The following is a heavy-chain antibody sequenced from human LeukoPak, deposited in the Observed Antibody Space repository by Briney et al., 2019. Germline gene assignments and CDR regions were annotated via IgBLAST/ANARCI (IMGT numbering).Heavy chain of an antibody. D-gene: IGHD3-10*01. Sequence: ASVTVSCKASGYTFTSYYMHWVRQAPGQGLEWMGIINPSGGSTSYAQKFQGRVTMTRDTSTSTVYMELSSLRSEDTAVYYCARDPHYYGSGRYQGYMDVWGKGTTVTISS. CDR1: GYTFTSYY. J-gene: IGHJ6*03. CDR3: ARDPHYYGSGRYQGYMDV. CDR2: INPSGGST. V-gene: IGHV1-46*01.